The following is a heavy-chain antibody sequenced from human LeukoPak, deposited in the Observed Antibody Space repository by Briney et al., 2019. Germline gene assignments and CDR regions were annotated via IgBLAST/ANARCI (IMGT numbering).Heavy chain of an antibody. V-gene: IGHV3-23*01. J-gene: IGHJ5*02. CDR3: AKDLERSYSGWSASYDA. D-gene: IGHD6-19*01. CDR1: GFTFSSYA. CDR2: ISSGAGTT. Sequence: PGGSLRLSCAASGFTFSSYAMSWVRQVPGKRLEWVSAISSGAGTTGYADSVKGRFTISRVNSKSTIYLQMNSLRVEDTAVYYCAKDLERSYSGWSASYDAWGQGTLVTVSS.